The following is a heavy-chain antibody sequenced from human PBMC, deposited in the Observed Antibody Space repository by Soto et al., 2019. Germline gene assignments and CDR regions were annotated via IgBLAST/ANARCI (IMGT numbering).Heavy chain of an antibody. CDR1: GGSMNFYY. V-gene: IGHV4-59*01. CDR2: VYDTGTT. Sequence: SETLSLTCNVSGGSMNFYYWVWIRQPPGKGLEWIGSVYDTGTTSYNSSLKSRVTMSVDTSKSQFSLNLISVTAADTAVYYCARGRGDHFDSWGQGALVTVSS. J-gene: IGHJ4*02. D-gene: IGHD3-16*01. CDR3: ARGRGDHFDS.